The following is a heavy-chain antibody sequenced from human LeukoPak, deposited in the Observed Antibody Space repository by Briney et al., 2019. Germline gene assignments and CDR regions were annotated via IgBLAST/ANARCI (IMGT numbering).Heavy chain of an antibody. CDR3: ARSRPEAYYYSYMDV. J-gene: IGHJ6*03. CDR1: GFTFSSYG. D-gene: IGHD1-14*01. CDR2: ISYDGSNK. Sequence: GGSLRLSCAASGFTFSSYGMHWVRQAPGKGLEWVAVISYDGSNKYYADSVKGRFTISRDNSKNTLYLQMNRLRAEDTAVYYCARSRPEAYYYSYMDVWGKGTTVTVSS. V-gene: IGHV3-30*03.